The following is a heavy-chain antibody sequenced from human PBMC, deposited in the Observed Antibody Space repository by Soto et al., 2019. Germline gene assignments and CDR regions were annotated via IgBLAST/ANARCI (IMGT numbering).Heavy chain of an antibody. V-gene: IGHV3-48*03. CDR3: ARDLPWYDILTGYPTGPYGMDV. J-gene: IGHJ6*02. D-gene: IGHD3-9*01. CDR2: ISSSGSTI. Sequence: GGSLRLSCAASGFTFSSYEMNWVRQAPGKGLEWVSYISSSGSTIYYADSVKGRFTISRDNAKNSLYLQMNSLRAEDTAVYYCARDLPWYDILTGYPTGPYGMDVWGQGTTVTVS. CDR1: GFTFSSYE.